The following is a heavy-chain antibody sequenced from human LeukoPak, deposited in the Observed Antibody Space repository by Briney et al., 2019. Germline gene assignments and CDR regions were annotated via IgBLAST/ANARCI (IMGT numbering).Heavy chain of an antibody. D-gene: IGHD3-10*01. CDR3: ASSSLRGSGIDY. Sequence: SETLSLTCAVYGGSFSGYYWSWIRQPPGKGLEWIGEINHSGSTNYNPSLKSRVTISVDTSKNQFSLKLSSVTAADTAVYYCASSSLRGSGIDYWGQGTLVTVAS. CDR1: GGSFSGYY. J-gene: IGHJ4*02. CDR2: INHSGST. V-gene: IGHV4-34*01.